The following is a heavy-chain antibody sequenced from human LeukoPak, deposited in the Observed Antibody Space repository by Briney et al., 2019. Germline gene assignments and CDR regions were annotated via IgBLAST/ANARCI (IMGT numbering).Heavy chain of an antibody. D-gene: IGHD3-10*01. CDR2: IIPLFGTA. CDR1: GGTFSSYA. CDR3: AREWAGYGSGSYYYY. Sequence: SVKVSCKASGGTFSSYAISWVRQAPGQGLEWMGGIIPLFGTANYAQKFLGRVIITADESTSTTYMYLSSLKSEDTAVYYCAREWAGYGSGSYYYYWGQGTLVTVIS. V-gene: IGHV1-69*13. J-gene: IGHJ4*02.